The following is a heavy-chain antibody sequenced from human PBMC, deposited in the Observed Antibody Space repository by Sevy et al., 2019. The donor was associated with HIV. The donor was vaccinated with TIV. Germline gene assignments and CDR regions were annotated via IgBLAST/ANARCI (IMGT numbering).Heavy chain of an antibody. D-gene: IGHD3-22*01. V-gene: IGHV3-7*01. J-gene: IGHJ4*02. CDR2: IKQDMSEK. CDR3: ARAQQVTMLVVIGGLYFDF. Sequence: GGSLRLSCAASGFTFSSYWMTWVRQAPGKGLEWVANIKQDMSEKYYADSLKGRFTISRDNARKSLYLQMESLRAEDTAVYYCARAQQVTMLVVIGGLYFDFWGQGTLVTVSS. CDR1: GFTFSSYW.